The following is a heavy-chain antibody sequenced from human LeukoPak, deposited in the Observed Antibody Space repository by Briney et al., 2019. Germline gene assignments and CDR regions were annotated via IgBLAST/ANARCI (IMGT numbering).Heavy chain of an antibody. Sequence: GGSLRLSCAASGFTFSSYAMHWVRQAPGKGLEWVAVISYDGSNKYYADSVKGRFTISRDNSKNTLYLQMNSLRAEDTAVYYCARAAYSSTWYSRYFDLWGRGTLVTVSS. CDR1: GFTFSSYA. D-gene: IGHD6-13*01. J-gene: IGHJ2*01. CDR3: ARAAYSSTWYSRYFDL. V-gene: IGHV3-30*04. CDR2: ISYDGSNK.